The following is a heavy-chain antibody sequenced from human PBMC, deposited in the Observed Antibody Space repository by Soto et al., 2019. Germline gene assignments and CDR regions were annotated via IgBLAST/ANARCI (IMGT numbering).Heavy chain of an antibody. CDR3: ARPRGEQLQTGFYYNGMDV. V-gene: IGHV5-51*01. D-gene: IGHD6-13*01. CDR2: IYPGDSLT. CDR1: GYNFTNYL. J-gene: IGHJ6*02. Sequence: PGESLKISCKASGYNFTNYLIAWVRQMPGKGLEWMGLIYPGDSLTTYGPSFQGLVTISADKSISTAYLQWRSLRASDTAMYYCARPRGEQLQTGFYYNGMDVWGQETTVTVSS.